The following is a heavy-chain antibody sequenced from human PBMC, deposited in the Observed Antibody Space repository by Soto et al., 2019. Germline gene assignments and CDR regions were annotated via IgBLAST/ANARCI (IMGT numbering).Heavy chain of an antibody. J-gene: IGHJ3*02. CDR2: ISSSSSTI. Sequence: EVQLVESGGGLVQPGGSLRLSCAASGFTFSSYSMNWVRQAPGKGLEWVSYISSSSSTIYYADSVKGRFTISRDNAKNSLYLQMNRLRAEDTAVYYCAREGGPCGGDCYPYHDAFDIWGQGTMVTVSS. CDR1: GFTFSSYS. V-gene: IGHV3-48*01. D-gene: IGHD2-21*02. CDR3: AREGGPCGGDCYPYHDAFDI.